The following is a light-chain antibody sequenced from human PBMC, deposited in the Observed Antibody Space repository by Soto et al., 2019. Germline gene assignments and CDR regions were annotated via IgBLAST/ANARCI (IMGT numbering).Light chain of an antibody. CDR2: DAS. CDR1: PSVSSY. V-gene: IGKV3-11*01. CDR3: HQRFNWLSFT. J-gene: IGKJ4*01. Sequence: EIVLTQSPATLSLSPGERATLSCRASPSVSSYLAWYQQKHGQAPSLLIYDASNRANGIPARFSGSGYVPDFPLTISSLEAEDFAVYYCHQRFNWLSFTFGGGTKVEIK.